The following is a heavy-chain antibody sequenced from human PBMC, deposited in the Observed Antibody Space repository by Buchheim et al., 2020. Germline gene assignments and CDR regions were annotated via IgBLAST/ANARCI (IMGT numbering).Heavy chain of an antibody. V-gene: IGHV3-48*02. Sequence: EVQLVESGGGLVQPGGSLRLSCAASGFTFSSYSMNWVRQAPGKGLEWVSYISSSSSTIYYADSVKGRFTISRDKAKKALYLPMNSLRDEDTAVYYCAREISSGYYPWYFDYWGQGTL. CDR1: GFTFSSYS. D-gene: IGHD3-22*01. CDR2: ISSSSSTI. CDR3: AREISSGYYPWYFDY. J-gene: IGHJ4*02.